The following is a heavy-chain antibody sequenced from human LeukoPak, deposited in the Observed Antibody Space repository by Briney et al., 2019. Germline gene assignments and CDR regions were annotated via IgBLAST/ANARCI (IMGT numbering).Heavy chain of an antibody. D-gene: IGHD3-9*01. CDR3: ARGSASVLRYFDWPPVD. V-gene: IGHV1-2*02. J-gene: IGHJ4*02. Sequence: ASVKVSCKASGFTFTGHYMHWVRQAPGQGLEWMGWINPNSGGTNYAQKFQGRVTMTRDTSISTAYMELSRLRSDDTAVYYCARGSASVLRYFDWPPVDWGQGTLVTVSS. CDR1: GFTFTGHY. CDR2: INPNSGGT.